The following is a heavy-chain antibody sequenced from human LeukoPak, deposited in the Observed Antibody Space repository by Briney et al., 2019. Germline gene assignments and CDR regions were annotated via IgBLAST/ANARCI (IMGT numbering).Heavy chain of an antibody. D-gene: IGHD3-22*01. Sequence: ASVKVSCKASGYTFTSYDINWVRQATGQGLEWMGWMNPKSGNTGYAQKFQGRVTMTRNTSISTAYMELSSLRSEDTAVYYCASRPEYYYDSSGYPPEDAFDIWGQGTMVTVSS. J-gene: IGHJ3*02. V-gene: IGHV1-8*01. CDR2: MNPKSGNT. CDR3: ASRPEYYYDSSGYPPEDAFDI. CDR1: GYTFTSYD.